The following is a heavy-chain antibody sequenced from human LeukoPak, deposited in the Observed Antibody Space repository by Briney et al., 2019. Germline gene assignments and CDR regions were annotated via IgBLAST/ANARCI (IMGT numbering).Heavy chain of an antibody. CDR2: VSYDGKNT. J-gene: IGHJ4*02. CDR1: GFTFRNYG. D-gene: IGHD1-1*01. V-gene: IGHV3-30*18. CDR3: ANLRGNNWYIEY. Sequence: GGSLRLSCAASGFTFRNYGMHWVRQAPGKGLEWVAVVSYDGKNTYYVDSVKGRFTVSRDNSKNTLYLQMNRLSVEDTAVYYCANLRGNNWYIEYWGQGTLVTVSS.